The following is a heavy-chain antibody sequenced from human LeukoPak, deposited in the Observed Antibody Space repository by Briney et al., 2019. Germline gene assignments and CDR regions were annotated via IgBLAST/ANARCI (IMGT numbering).Heavy chain of an antibody. V-gene: IGHV3-9*01. CDR1: GFTFDDYA. Sequence: PGGSLRLSCAASGFTFDDYAMHWVRQAPGKGLEWVAGISWNSGSKGYADSVKGRFTISRDNAKNSLYLQMNSLRAEDTALYYCAKGGGLWTTVSKGAEDWGQGTLVTVSS. CDR3: AKGGGLWTTVSKGAED. J-gene: IGHJ4*02. CDR2: ISWNSGSK. D-gene: IGHD4-11*01.